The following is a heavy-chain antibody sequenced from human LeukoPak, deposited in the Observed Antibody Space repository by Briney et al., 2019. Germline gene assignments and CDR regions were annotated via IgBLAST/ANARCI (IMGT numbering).Heavy chain of an antibody. J-gene: IGHJ4*02. CDR3: ARHGPNAYGEDFDY. D-gene: IGHD4-17*01. CDR2: IYPGDSDT. Sequence: GEALKISRKGPGYRFTSYWIGLVRQIPGKGLEGMGIIYPGDSDTRHSPSFQGQVTISADKSISAAYLQWSSLKASDTAMYYCARHGPNAYGEDFDYWGQGTLVTVSS. CDR1: GYRFTSYW. V-gene: IGHV5-51*01.